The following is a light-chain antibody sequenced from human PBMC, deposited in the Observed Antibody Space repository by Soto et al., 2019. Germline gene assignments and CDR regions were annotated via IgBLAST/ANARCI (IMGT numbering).Light chain of an antibody. J-gene: IGLJ1*01. CDR2: EGS. Sequence: QSVLTHPASVSGSPRQSITISCTGTSSDVGSYNLVSWYQQHPGKAPKLMIYEGSKRPSGVSNRSSGSKSGNTASLTISGLQAEDEADYYCCSYAGSSTFFYVLGTGTKVTV. CDR3: CSYAGSSTFFYV. V-gene: IGLV2-23*03. CDR1: SSDVGSYNL.